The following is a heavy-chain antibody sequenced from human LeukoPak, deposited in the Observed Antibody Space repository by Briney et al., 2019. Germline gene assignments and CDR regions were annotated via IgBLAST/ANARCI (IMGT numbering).Heavy chain of an antibody. D-gene: IGHD6-19*01. CDR1: GYSFTSYW. CDR2: IYPGDSDT. CDR3: ARQSGWSSGGFDY. V-gene: IGHV5-51*01. Sequence: GESLKISCKGSGYSFTSYWIGWARQMPGKGLEWMGIIYPGDSDTRYSPSFQGQVTISADKSISTAYLQWSSLKASATAMYYCARQSGWSSGGFDYWGQGTLVTVSS. J-gene: IGHJ4*02.